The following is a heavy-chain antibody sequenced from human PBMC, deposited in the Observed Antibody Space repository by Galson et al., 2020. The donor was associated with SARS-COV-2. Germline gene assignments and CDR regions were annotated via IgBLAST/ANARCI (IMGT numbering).Heavy chain of an antibody. J-gene: IGHJ4*02. D-gene: IGHD3-16*01. CDR3: AHSKFMIFGIRDYVGY. V-gene: IGHV2-5*02. CDR2: IYWDDDK. CDR1: GFSLSTSGVG. Sequence: KMSGPTLVKPTQTLTLTCTFSGFSLSTSGVGVGWIRQPPGKALEWLALIYWDDDKRNSPSLKSRLTITKDTSKNQVVLTMTNMDPVDTATYYCAHSKFMIFGIRDYVGYWGQGTLVTVSS.